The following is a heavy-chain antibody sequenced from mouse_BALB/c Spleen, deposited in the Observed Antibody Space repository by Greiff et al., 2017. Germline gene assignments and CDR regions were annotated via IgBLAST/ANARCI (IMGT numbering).Heavy chain of an antibody. CDR2: IDPANGNT. J-gene: IGHJ3*01. Sequence: VQLQQSGAELVKPGASVKLSCTASGFNIKDTYMHWVKQRPEQGLEWIGRIDPANGNTKYDPKFQGKATITADTSSNTAYLQLSSLTSEDTAVYCCARSDYRYSWFAYWGQGTLVTVSA. D-gene: IGHD2-14*01. CDR3: ARSDYRYSWFAY. V-gene: IGHV14-3*02. CDR1: GFNIKDTY.